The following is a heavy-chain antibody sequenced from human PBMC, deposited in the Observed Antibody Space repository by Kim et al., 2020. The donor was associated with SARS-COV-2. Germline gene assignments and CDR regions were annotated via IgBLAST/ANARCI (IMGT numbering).Heavy chain of an antibody. D-gene: IGHD6-13*01. CDR3: ATYSSSWADY. CDR2: T. Sequence: TYYNPSLKSRVTISVDTSKNQFSLKLSSVTAADTAVYYCATYSSSWADYWGQGTLVTVSS. J-gene: IGHJ4*02. V-gene: IGHV4-39*01.